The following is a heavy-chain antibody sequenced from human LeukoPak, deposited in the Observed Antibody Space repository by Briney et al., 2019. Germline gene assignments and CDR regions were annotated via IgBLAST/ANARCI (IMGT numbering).Heavy chain of an antibody. J-gene: IGHJ4*02. D-gene: IGHD4-17*01. CDR3: ARLATVHFDY. V-gene: IGHV4-59*08. CDR1: GGSISSYY. CDR2: IYYSGST. Sequence: PSETLSLTCTVSGGSISSYYWSWIRQPPGKGLEWIGYIYYSGSTNYNPSLKSRVTISVDTSKNQFSLKLSSVTAADTAAYYCARLATVHFDYWGQGTLVPVSS.